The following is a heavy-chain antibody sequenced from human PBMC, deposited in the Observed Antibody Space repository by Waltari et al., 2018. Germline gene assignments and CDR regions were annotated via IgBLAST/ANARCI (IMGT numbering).Heavy chain of an antibody. CDR3: ARDAARGTIDY. V-gene: IGHV3-7*03. D-gene: IGHD3-16*01. CDR2: IKNDGSEE. Sequence: EVQLVESGGGLVQPGGSMRISCAASGFTFCRNWMSWVRQAPGKGLEWVGNIKNDGSEEWFVDSVKGRFTISRDNAKNSMYLQMNSLRVEDTAVYYCARDAARGTIDYWGQGTLVTVSS. J-gene: IGHJ4*02. CDR1: GFTFCRNW.